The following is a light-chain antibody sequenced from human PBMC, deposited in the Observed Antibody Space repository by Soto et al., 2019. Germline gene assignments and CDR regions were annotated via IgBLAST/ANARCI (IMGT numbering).Light chain of an antibody. CDR2: YDS. Sequence: SYELTQPPSVSVAPGERARITCGGKNIGSKSVDWYQQKTGQAPVLVIYYDSDRPSGIPERFSGSNPGNTATLTVSRVEAGDEADYYCHVWDTTNDHPLFGGGTKLTVL. J-gene: IGLJ2*01. CDR3: HVWDTTNDHPL. V-gene: IGLV3-21*04. CDR1: NIGSKS.